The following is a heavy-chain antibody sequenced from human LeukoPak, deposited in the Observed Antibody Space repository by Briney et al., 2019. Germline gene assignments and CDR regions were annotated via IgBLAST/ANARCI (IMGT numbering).Heavy chain of an antibody. D-gene: IGHD3-22*01. V-gene: IGHV3-66*01. Sequence: PGGSLRLSCAASGFTVSSNYMSWVRQAPGKGLEWVSVIYSGGSTYYADSVTGRFTISRDNSKNTLYLQMNSLRAEDTAVYYCARDPPRLDYYDSSGYYFNYWGQGTLVTVSS. J-gene: IGHJ4*02. CDR1: GFTVSSNY. CDR3: ARDPPRLDYYDSSGYYFNY. CDR2: IYSGGST.